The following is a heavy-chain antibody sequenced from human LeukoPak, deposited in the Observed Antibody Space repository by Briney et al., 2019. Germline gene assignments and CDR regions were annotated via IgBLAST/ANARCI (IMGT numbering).Heavy chain of an antibody. CDR3: ARHRDYYDT. CDR2: IYSSGSA. Sequence: SETLSLTCTVSGASINNNFWTWIRQPPGKGLDWIGYIYSSGSAKYNPSLKSRVIISGDTSKNQISLNLTSVTAADTAVYFCARHRDYYDTWGHGTLVTVSS. D-gene: IGHD3-22*01. J-gene: IGHJ4*01. V-gene: IGHV4-59*08. CDR1: GASINNNF.